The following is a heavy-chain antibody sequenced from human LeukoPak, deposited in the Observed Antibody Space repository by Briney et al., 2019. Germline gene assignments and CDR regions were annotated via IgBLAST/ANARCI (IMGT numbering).Heavy chain of an antibody. CDR3: ARESSLNY. CDR1: GYTFTDYY. Sequence: GASVKVSCKASGYTFTDYYMHWVRQAPGQGLEWMGWTNPNSGGTNYAQKFQGRVTMTRDTSISTAYMELTRLTSDDTAVYYCARESSLNYWGQGTLVAVSS. J-gene: IGHJ4*02. CDR2: TNPNSGGT. V-gene: IGHV1-2*02.